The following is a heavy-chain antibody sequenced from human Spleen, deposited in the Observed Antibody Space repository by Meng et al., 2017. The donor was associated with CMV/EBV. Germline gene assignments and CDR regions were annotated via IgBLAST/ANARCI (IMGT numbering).Heavy chain of an antibody. V-gene: IGHV4-34*01. D-gene: IGHD3-10*01. CDR2: INHSGST. CDR1: GGSFSGYY. J-gene: IGHJ5*02. Sequence: QVEVQQWGTGFLKPSGTLSLTCAVYGGSFSGYYWSWIRQPPGKGLEWIGEINHSGSTNYNPSLKSRVTISVDTSKNQFSLKLSSVAAADTAVYYCARVAGSGRPLPWFDPWGQGTLVTVSS. CDR3: ARVAGSGRPLPWFDP.